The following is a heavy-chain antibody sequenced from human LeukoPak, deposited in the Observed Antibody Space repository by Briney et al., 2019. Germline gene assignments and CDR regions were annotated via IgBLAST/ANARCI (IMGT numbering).Heavy chain of an antibody. CDR2: IYTSGST. J-gene: IGHJ5*02. V-gene: IGHV4-59*10. CDR3: ARGLYCTNGVCKGDNWFDP. D-gene: IGHD2-8*01. CDR1: GGSFSGYY. Sequence: SETLSLTCAVYGGSFSGYYWSWIRQPAGKGLEWIGRIYTSGSTNYNPSLKSRVTMSVDTSKNQFSLKLSSVTAADTAVYYCARGLYCTNGVCKGDNWFDPWGQGTLVTVSS.